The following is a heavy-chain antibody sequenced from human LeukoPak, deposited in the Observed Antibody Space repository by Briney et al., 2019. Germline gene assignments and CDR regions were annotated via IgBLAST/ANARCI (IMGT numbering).Heavy chain of an antibody. Sequence: GGSLRLSCAASGFTFSSYAMLWVRQAPGKGLEWVAVISYDGSNKYYADSVKGRFTISRDNSKNTLYLQMNSLRAEDTAVYYCARDPSEGPFDYWGQGTLVTVSS. D-gene: IGHD1-14*01. CDR1: GFTFSSYA. CDR3: ARDPSEGPFDY. CDR2: ISYDGSNK. J-gene: IGHJ4*02. V-gene: IGHV3-30*04.